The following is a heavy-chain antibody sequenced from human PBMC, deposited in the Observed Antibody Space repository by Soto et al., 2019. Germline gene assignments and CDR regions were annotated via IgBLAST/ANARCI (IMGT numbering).Heavy chain of an antibody. Sequence: GASVKVSCKASGYTFTSYGISWVRQAPGQGLEWMGWISAYNGNTNYAQKLQGRVTMTTDTSTSTAYMELRSLRSDDTAVYYCARVGVGYCSSTSCPGYWFDPWGQGTLVTVSS. CDR1: GYTFTSYG. CDR3: ARVGVGYCSSTSCPGYWFDP. D-gene: IGHD2-2*03. V-gene: IGHV1-18*01. J-gene: IGHJ5*02. CDR2: ISAYNGNT.